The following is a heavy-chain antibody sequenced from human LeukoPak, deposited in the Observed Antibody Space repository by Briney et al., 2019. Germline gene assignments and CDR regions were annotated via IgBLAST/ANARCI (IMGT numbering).Heavy chain of an antibody. CDR3: AQSIKGYYDSSGYGVYGMDV. J-gene: IGHJ6*02. Sequence: GASVKVSCKASGGTFSSYAISWVRQAPGQGLEWMGRIIPILGIANYAQKFQGRVTITADKSTSTAYMELSSLRSEDTAVYYCAQSIKGYYDSSGYGVYGMDVWGQGTTVTVSS. V-gene: IGHV1-69*04. CDR1: GGTFSSYA. CDR2: IIPILGIA. D-gene: IGHD3-22*01.